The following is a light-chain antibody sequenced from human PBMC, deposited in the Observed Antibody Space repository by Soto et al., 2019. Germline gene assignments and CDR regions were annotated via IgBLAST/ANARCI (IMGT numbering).Light chain of an antibody. J-gene: IGKJ4*01. CDR3: QQRSNCPLT. Sequence: EIVLTQSPATLSLSPGERATLSCRASQSVSSYLAWYQQKPGQAPRLLIYSASNRATGIPARFSGSGSGTDFTLTISSLDPEDFAVYYCQQRSNCPLTFGGGTKVEIK. CDR2: SAS. V-gene: IGKV3-11*01. CDR1: QSVSSY.